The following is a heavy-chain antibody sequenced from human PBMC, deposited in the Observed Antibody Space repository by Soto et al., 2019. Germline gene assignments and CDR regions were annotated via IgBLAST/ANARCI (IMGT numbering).Heavy chain of an antibody. CDR1: GYSLTSYW. Sequence: PGEALKISCKGSGYSLTSYWIGGVREMPGKGLEWMGIIYPGDADTRYSPSFQGQVTISADKSSSTAYLQWSSLKASDTAMYYCARQAEAAADPNWFDPWGQGTLVTVSS. J-gene: IGHJ5*02. CDR3: ARQAEAAADPNWFDP. V-gene: IGHV5-51*01. D-gene: IGHD6-13*01. CDR2: IYPGDADT.